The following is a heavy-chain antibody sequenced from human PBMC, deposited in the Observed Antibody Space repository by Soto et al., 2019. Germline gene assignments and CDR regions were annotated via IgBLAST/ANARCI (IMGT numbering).Heavy chain of an antibody. J-gene: IGHJ5*02. CDR2: IYYSGNT. Sequence: QLQLQESGPGLVKPSETLSLTCTVSGDSISSSSYYWGWIRQPPGKGLECIGSIYYSGNTYYNPSLKSRVTISVDTSKSQFSLKLSSVTAADTATYYCARHLGYNWFDPWGRGNLVTVSS. CDR3: ARHLGYNWFDP. CDR1: GDSISSSSYY. V-gene: IGHV4-39*01. D-gene: IGHD3-16*01.